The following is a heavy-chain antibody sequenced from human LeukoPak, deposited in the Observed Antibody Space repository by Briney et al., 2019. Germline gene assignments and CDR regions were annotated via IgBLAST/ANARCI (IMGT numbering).Heavy chain of an antibody. D-gene: IGHD3-3*01. J-gene: IGHJ4*02. V-gene: IGHV1-8*01. CDR3: ARGRWSAHPVAYYLDY. CDR1: GFTFTNYD. CDR2: MNPQNGNT. Sequence: ASLKVSRKASGFTFTNYDINWVRQATGQGPEWMGYMNPQNGNTDYAQKFRGRVTMTRDTSISTAYMELSSLRSEDMAVYYCARGRWSAHPVAYYLDYWGQGTLVTVSS.